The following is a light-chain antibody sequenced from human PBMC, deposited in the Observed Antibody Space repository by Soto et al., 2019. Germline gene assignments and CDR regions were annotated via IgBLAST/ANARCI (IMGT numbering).Light chain of an antibody. CDR1: SSDVGGYNY. V-gene: IGLV2-14*01. CDR3: SSYTPTSTL. CDR2: EVS. J-gene: IGLJ3*02. Sequence: QSALTQPASVSGSSGQSITISCTGASSDVGGYNYVSWYRQYPGKAPKLMIYEVSNRPLGVSNRFSGSKSGNTASLTISGLQAEDEADYYCSSYTPTSTLFGGGTKVTVL.